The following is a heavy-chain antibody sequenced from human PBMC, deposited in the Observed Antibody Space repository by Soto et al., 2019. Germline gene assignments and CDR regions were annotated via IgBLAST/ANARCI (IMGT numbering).Heavy chain of an antibody. Sequence: GASVKVSCKASGYTFTSCGISWVRQAPGQGLEWMGWISAYNGNTNYAQKPQGRVTMTTDTSTSTAYMELRSLRSDDTAVYYCARYTDIVVVPGGYYYYYYMDVWGKGTTVTVSS. CDR3: ARYTDIVVVPGGYYYYYYMDV. CDR2: ISAYNGNT. CDR1: GYTFTSCG. V-gene: IGHV1-18*01. D-gene: IGHD2-2*01. J-gene: IGHJ6*03.